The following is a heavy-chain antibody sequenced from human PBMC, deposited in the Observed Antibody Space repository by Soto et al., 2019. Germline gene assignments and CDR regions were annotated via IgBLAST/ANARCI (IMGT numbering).Heavy chain of an antibody. D-gene: IGHD2-2*01. V-gene: IGHV1-3*01. CDR2: INAGNGNT. Sequence: ASVKVSCKASGYTFTSYAMHWVRQAPGQRLEWMGWINAGNGNTKYSQKFQGRVTITRDTSASTAYMELSSLRSEDTAVHYCARDTLGYCSSTSCYRSGMDVWGQGTTVTVSS. J-gene: IGHJ6*02. CDR1: GYTFTSYA. CDR3: ARDTLGYCSSTSCYRSGMDV.